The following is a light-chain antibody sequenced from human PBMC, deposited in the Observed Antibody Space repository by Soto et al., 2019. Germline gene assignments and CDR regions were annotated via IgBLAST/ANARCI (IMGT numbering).Light chain of an antibody. J-gene: IGKJ4*01. Sequence: ETVMTQSPATPSVSPGERATLSCSASQSISSNLSWYQQKPGHAPRLLMFRTSTRATAVPARFSGSGSGTEFNITISSLQSEDFAVYYCQQYNNWPRATFGGGTKVDIK. V-gene: IGKV3-15*01. CDR3: QQYNNWPRAT. CDR1: QSISSN. CDR2: RTS.